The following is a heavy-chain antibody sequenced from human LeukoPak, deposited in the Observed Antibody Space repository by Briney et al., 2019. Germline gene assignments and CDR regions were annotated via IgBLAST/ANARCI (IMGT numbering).Heavy chain of an antibody. Sequence: GGSLRLSCTASGFTFSSYDIHWVRQAPGKGLEWVSAIGITGATYYLASVKGRFTISRENAKNSLYLQMNSLTAGDTAVYYCARDLGTGTTYTNRFDLWGLGTLVTVSS. CDR3: ARDLGTGTTYTNRFDL. CDR1: GFTFSSYD. V-gene: IGHV3-13*01. CDR2: IGITGAT. J-gene: IGHJ5*02. D-gene: IGHD2/OR15-2a*01.